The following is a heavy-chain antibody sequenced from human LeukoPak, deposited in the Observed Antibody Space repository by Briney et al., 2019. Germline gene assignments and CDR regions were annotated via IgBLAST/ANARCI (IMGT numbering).Heavy chain of an antibody. CDR2: IYPGDSDT. J-gene: IGHJ4*02. CDR1: EYSFTSYW. D-gene: IGHD5-12*01. V-gene: IGHV5-51*01. Sequence: GESPKISCKHSEYSFTSYWIGWVRQMPGKGLEWMGIIYPGDSDTRYSPSFQGQVTISADKSIRTAYLQWSSLKASDTAIYYCARHAASGYDLPFDYWGQGTLVTVSS. CDR3: ARHAASGYDLPFDY.